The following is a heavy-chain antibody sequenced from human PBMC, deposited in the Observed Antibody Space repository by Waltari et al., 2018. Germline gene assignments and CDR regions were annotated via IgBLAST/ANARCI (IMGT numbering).Heavy chain of an antibody. CDR2: IWFDGSDK. Sequence: QVNLVESGGGVVQPGGSLRLPCATSGFTFRNFGMHWVRQAPGKGLEWVALIWFDGSDKFYADSVRGRFTISRDNSARTLYLDMDSLRLDDTAMYYCAKDAFGNTYLDFWGQGTLVTVSS. J-gene: IGHJ4*02. CDR3: AKDAFGNTYLDF. V-gene: IGHV3-30*02. D-gene: IGHD2-2*02. CDR1: GFTFRNFG.